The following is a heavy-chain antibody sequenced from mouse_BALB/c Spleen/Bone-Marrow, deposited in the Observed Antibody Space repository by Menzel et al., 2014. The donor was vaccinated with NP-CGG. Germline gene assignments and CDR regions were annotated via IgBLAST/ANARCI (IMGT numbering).Heavy chain of an antibody. D-gene: IGHD5-2*01. Sequence: GSELVRPGASVKLSCKASGYTFTSYWMHWVKQRPGQGLEWIGNIYPVSGSTHYDEKFKSKATLTVDTSSSTAYMQLSSLTAEDSAVYYCTRVNEYGRAWFAYWSQGPLGTVSA. V-gene: IGHV1S22*01. CDR1: GYTFTSYW. CDR2: IYPVSGST. CDR3: TRVNEYGRAWFAY. J-gene: IGHJ3*01.